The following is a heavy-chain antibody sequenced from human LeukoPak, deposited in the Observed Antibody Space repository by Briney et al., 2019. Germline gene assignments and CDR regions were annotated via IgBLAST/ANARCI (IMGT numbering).Heavy chain of an antibody. CDR2: IRHDGTNE. J-gene: IGHJ4*02. V-gene: IGHV3-7*04. D-gene: IGHD3-10*01. CDR1: GFTFSSYE. Sequence: GGSLRLSCAASGFTFSSYEMNWVRKAPGKGLEWVADIRHDGTNEYNVDSVKGRFTISRDNAKNSLFLQMNSLRAEDTAVYYCARDGLGSFSLDYWGQGTVVTVSS. CDR3: ARDGLGSFSLDY.